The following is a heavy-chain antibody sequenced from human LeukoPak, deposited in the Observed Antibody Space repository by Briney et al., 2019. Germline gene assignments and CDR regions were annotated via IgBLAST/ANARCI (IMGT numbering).Heavy chain of an antibody. V-gene: IGHV4-4*02. Sequence: KPSETLSLTCGVSGGSITTTNWWTWIRQPPGKGLEWIGKVHLDGRTNYNPSLESRLTMSVDLSENHISLRLTAVTAADTAVYYCAREGGFYRPLDYSGQGTLVTVSS. CDR3: AREGGFYRPLDY. J-gene: IGHJ4*02. CDR1: GGSITTTNW. CDR2: VHLDGRT. D-gene: IGHD3-3*01.